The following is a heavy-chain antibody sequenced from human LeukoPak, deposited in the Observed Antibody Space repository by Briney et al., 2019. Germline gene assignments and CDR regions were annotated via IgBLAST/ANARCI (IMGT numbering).Heavy chain of an antibody. J-gene: IGHJ4*02. CDR2: IKQDGSKK. D-gene: IGHD5-24*01. CDR3: TRVGYIDEGIDY. V-gene: IGHV3-7*04. CDR1: GFPFSSYW. Sequence: AGGSLRLSCVASGFPFSSYWMTWVRQAPGQGLEWVANIKQDGSKKSYVDSVKGLFTISRDNARNSLYLQMNSLRAEDTAIYYCTRVGYIDEGIDYWGQGTLVTVSS.